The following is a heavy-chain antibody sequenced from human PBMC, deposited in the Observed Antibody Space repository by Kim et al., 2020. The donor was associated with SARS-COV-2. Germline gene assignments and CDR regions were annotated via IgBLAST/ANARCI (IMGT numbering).Heavy chain of an antibody. CDR3: ARDSKVDTAMEYYYYYGMDV. J-gene: IGHJ6*02. D-gene: IGHD5-18*01. CDR1: GFTFSSYS. V-gene: IGHV3-21*01. CDR2: ISSSSSYI. Sequence: GGSLRLSCAASGFTFSSYSMNWVRQAPGKGLEWVSSISSSSSYIYYADSVKGRFTISRDNAKNSLYLQMNSLRAEDTAVYYCARDSKVDTAMEYYYYYGMDVWGQGTTVTVSS.